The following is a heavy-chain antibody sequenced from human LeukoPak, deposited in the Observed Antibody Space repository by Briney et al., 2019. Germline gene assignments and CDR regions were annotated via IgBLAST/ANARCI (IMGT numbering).Heavy chain of an antibody. CDR1: GGSISGSSYY. V-gene: IGHV4-39*01. J-gene: IGHJ4*02. D-gene: IGHD2-2*01. Sequence: SETLSLTCTVSGGSISGSSYYWGWIRQPPGKGLEWIGSIHYTGNTYYKPSLKSRVTISVDTSKNQFSLKLTSVTAADTAVYYCARPPGFSTSFWDWGQGTLVTVSS. CDR2: IHYTGNT. CDR3: ARPPGFSTSFWD.